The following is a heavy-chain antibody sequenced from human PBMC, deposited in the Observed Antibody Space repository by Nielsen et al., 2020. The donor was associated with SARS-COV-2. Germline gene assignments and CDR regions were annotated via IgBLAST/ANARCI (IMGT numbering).Heavy chain of an antibody. CDR1: GFTFSSYA. Sequence: GESLKISCAASGFTFSSYAMSWVRQAPGKGLEWVSVIYSGGSSTYYADSVKGRFTISRDNSKNTLYLQMNSLRAEDTALYYCAKVDLDSYYYYGMDVWGQGTTVTVSS. D-gene: IGHD3-22*01. V-gene: IGHV3-23*03. CDR2: IYSGGSST. CDR3: AKVDLDSYYYYGMDV. J-gene: IGHJ6*02.